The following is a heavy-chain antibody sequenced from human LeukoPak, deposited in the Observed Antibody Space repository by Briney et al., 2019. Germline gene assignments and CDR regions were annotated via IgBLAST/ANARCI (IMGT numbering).Heavy chain of an antibody. Sequence: SETLSLTCAVYGGSFSGYCWSWIRQPPGKGLEWIGEINHSGSTNYNPSLKSRVTISVDTSKNQFSLKLSSVTAADTAVYYCARANSYYYGSGSYYHFDYWGQGTLVTVSS. J-gene: IGHJ4*02. CDR3: ARANSYYYGSGSYYHFDY. CDR2: INHSGST. CDR1: GGSFSGYC. V-gene: IGHV4-34*01. D-gene: IGHD3-10*01.